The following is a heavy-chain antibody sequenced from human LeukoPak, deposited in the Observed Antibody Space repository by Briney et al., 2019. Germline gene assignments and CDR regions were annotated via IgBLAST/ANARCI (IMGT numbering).Heavy chain of an antibody. CDR2: ISYDGSNK. CDR1: GFTFSSYG. D-gene: IGHD3-3*01. V-gene: IGHV3-30*18. Sequence: GGSLRLSCAASGFTFSSYGMHWVRQAPGKGLERVAVISYDGSNKYYADSVKGRFTISRDNSKNTLYLQMNSLRAEDTAVYYCAKDRVYYFDYWGQGTLVTVSS. J-gene: IGHJ4*02. CDR3: AKDRVYYFDY.